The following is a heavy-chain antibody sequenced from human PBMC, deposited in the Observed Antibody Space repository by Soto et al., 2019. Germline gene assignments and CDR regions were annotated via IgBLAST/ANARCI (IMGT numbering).Heavy chain of an antibody. CDR1: GFTFSSYG. CDR3: AKPIVCYGGYFDY. D-gene: IGHD2-15*01. V-gene: IGHV3-30*18. CDR2: ISYDGSNK. Sequence: GGSLRLSCAASGFTFSSYGMHWVRQAPGKGLEWVAVISYDGSNKYYADSVKGRFTISRDNSKNTLYLQMNSLRAEDTAVYYCAKPIVCYGGYFDYWGQATMVTVS. J-gene: IGHJ4*02.